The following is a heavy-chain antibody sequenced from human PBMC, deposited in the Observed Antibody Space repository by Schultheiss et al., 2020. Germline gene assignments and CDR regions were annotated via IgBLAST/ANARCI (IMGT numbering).Heavy chain of an antibody. CDR3: ARAPHATDVLRYFDWQKYYYYGMDV. Sequence: APVKVSCKASGYTFTGYYIHWVRQAPGQGLEWMGWINPNSGNTNYAQKLQGRVTMTTDTSTSTAYMELSRLRSDDTAVYYCARAPHATDVLRYFDWQKYYYYGMDVWGPGTTVTVAS. J-gene: IGHJ6*02. CDR2: INPNSGNT. CDR1: GYTFTGYY. D-gene: IGHD3-9*01. V-gene: IGHV1-2*02.